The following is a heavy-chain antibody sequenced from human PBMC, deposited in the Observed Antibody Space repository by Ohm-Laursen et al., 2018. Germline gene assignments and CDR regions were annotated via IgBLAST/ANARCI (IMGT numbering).Heavy chain of an antibody. D-gene: IGHD3-22*01. Sequence: SLRLSCAASGITFSDSYMSWIRQAPGKGLEWVSYISISGSDIYYADSVKGRCTISRDNAKNSLYLQMHSLRAEDTAVYYCAKDLALTMIVVEPYGMDVWGQGTTVTVSS. CDR1: GITFSDSY. V-gene: IGHV3-11*04. CDR2: ISISGSDI. CDR3: AKDLALTMIVVEPYGMDV. J-gene: IGHJ6*02.